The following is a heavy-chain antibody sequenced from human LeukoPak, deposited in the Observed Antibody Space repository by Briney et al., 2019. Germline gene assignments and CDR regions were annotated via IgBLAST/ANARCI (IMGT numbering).Heavy chain of an antibody. CDR1: GGSISSGGYY. Sequence: SQTLSLTCTVSGGSISSGGYYWSWIRQHPGKGLEWIGYIYYSGSTCYNPSLKSRVTISVDTSKNQFSLKLASVTAADTAVYYCASRGSTSEFDYWGQGTLVTVSS. V-gene: IGHV4-31*03. J-gene: IGHJ4*02. CDR2: IYYSGST. CDR3: ASRGSTSEFDY. D-gene: IGHD2-2*01.